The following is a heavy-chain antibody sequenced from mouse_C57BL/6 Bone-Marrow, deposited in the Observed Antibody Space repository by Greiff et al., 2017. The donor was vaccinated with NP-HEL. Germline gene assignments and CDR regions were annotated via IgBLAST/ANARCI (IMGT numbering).Heavy chain of an antibody. Sequence: QVQLQQSGADLVKPGASVKLSCKASGYTFTSYWLHWVKQRPGRGLEWIGRIDPTSGGTKFNEKFKTKATLTVDKPSSTAYMQLSSLTSEDSAVYYWARYYYGSRGWYFDVWGTGTTVTVSS. D-gene: IGHD1-1*01. V-gene: IGHV1-72*01. CDR3: ARYYYGSRGWYFDV. J-gene: IGHJ1*03. CDR1: GYTFTSYW. CDR2: IDPTSGGT.